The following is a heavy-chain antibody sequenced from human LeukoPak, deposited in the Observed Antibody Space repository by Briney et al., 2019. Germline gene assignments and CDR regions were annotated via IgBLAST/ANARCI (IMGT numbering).Heavy chain of an antibody. CDR2: IHYTGST. Sequence: PGGSLRLSCAASGFTFSSYAMSWVRLPPEKGLEWIASIHYTGSTYYNPSLKSRSTISRDTPKNQFSLTLTSVIDADTAVYYCVRHVHSPSFDPWGQGTLVTVSS. V-gene: IGHV4-39*01. CDR3: VRHVHSPSFDP. CDR1: GFTFSSYA. J-gene: IGHJ5*02.